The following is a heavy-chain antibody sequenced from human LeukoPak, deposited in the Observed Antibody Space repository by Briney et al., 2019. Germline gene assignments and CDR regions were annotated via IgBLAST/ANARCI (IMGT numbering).Heavy chain of an antibody. J-gene: IGHJ4*02. CDR3: ARALSSSSTLYYFDY. CDR2: ISSSSSYT. D-gene: IGHD6-13*01. CDR1: GFTFSEYY. Sequence: LGGSLRLSCAASGFTFSEYYISWIRQAPRKGLEWVSYISSSSSYTNYADSVKGRFTISRDNAKNSLYLQMNSLRAEDTAVYYCARALSSSSTLYYFDYWGQGTLVTVSS. V-gene: IGHV3-11*05.